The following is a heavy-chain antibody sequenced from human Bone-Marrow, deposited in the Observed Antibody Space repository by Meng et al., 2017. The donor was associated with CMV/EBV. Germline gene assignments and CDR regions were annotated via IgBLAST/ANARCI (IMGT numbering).Heavy chain of an antibody. D-gene: IGHD6-13*01. CDR2: IVVGSGNT. Sequence: SVKVSCKASGFTFTSSAVQWVRQARGQRLEWIGWIVVGSGNTNYAQKFQERVTIPRDMSTSTAYMELSSLRSEDTAVYYCAREGGGYSSPVGDYFDYWGQGTLVTVSS. J-gene: IGHJ4*02. CDR3: AREGGGYSSPVGDYFDY. V-gene: IGHV1-58*01. CDR1: GFTFTSSA.